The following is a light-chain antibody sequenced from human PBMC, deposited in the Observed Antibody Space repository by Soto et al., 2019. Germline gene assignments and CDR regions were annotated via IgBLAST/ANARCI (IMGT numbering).Light chain of an antibody. V-gene: IGLV2-8*01. J-gene: IGLJ2*01. CDR2: EVI. CDR3: SSYAGSNNLV. CDR1: SSDVGGYNY. Sequence: QSVLTQPPSASGSPGQSVTISCTATSSDVGGYNYVSWYQQHPGKAPKLMIYEVIKRPSGVPDRFSVSKSGNTASLTVSGLQAEEEADYYCSSYAGSNNLVFGGGTKLTVL.